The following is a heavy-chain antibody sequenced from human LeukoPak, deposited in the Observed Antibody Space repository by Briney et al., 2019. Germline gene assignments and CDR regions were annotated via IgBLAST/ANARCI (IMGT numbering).Heavy chain of an antibody. CDR1: GYTFTGYY. CDR3: AKSPYEYYFDY. Sequence: ASVKVSCKASGYTFTGYYMHWVRQAPGQGLEWMGWINPKSGDTNYAQKFQVRVTMTRDTSIRTAYLELSGLRSDDTAVYYCAKSPYEYYFDYWGQGTLVTVSS. V-gene: IGHV1-2*02. D-gene: IGHD5-12*01. J-gene: IGHJ4*02. CDR2: INPKSGDT.